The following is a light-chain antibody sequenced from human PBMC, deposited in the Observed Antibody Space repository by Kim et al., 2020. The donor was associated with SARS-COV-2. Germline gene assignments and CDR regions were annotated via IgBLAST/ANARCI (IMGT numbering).Light chain of an antibody. Sequence: ASVGDRVSITCQASQDISNHLNWYQQKPGKAPSLLIYDASSLETGVPSRFSGSGSGTAFTLTISSLQPEDIATYHCQQYNNLPYTFGQGTKLEI. CDR3: QQYNNLPYT. CDR1: QDISNH. J-gene: IGKJ2*01. V-gene: IGKV1-33*01. CDR2: DAS.